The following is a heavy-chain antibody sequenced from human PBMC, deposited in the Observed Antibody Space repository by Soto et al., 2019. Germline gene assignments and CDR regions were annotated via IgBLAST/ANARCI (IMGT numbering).Heavy chain of an antibody. Sequence: QVQLVESGGGMVQPGTSLRLSCAASGFSFNAYAMYWVRQAPGKGLEWVASLTYDGGHKFYAGSVKGRFSISRDNSKSTLYLQIDSLRPADTAVYYCASGIRWQLEESLEGDWFGPWGQGTLVSVSS. CDR2: LTYDGGHK. J-gene: IGHJ5*02. CDR1: GFSFNAYA. D-gene: IGHD3-3*01. V-gene: IGHV3-30-3*01. CDR3: ASGIRWQLEESLEGDWFGP.